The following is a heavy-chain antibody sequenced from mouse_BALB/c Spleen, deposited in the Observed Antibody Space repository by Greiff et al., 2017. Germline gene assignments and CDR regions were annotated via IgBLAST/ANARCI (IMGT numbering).Heavy chain of an antibody. CDR3: SPGTGYAMDY. CDR2: IYPGDGDT. Sequence: QVQLQQSGAELARPGASVKLSCKASGYTFTSYWMQWVKQRPGQGLEWIGAIYPGDGDTRYTQKFKGKATLTADKSSSTAYMQLSSLASEDSAVYYCSPGTGYAMDYWGQGTSVTVSS. CDR1: GYTFTSYW. J-gene: IGHJ4*01. D-gene: IGHD3-3*01. V-gene: IGHV1-87*01.